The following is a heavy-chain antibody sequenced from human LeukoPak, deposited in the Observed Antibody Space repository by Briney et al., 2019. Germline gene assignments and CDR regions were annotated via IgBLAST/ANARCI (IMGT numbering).Heavy chain of an antibody. CDR3: ARSSAWAHFDN. J-gene: IGHJ4*02. Sequence: VASVKVSCKASGYTFTSYDIIWVRQATGQGLEWMGWMNPNTGYTGYAHQFQGRITMTRNTAISTAYKDLSSLNSQDAAVYYCARSSAWAHFDNWGQGTLVSVSS. V-gene: IGHV1-8*01. CDR1: GYTFTSYD. D-gene: IGHD2-15*01. CDR2: MNPNTGYT.